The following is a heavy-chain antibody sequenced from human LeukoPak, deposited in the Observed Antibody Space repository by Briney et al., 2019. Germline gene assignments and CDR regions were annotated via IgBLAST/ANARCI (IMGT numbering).Heavy chain of an antibody. V-gene: IGHV3-23*01. CDR2: ISGSGGST. J-gene: IGHJ4*02. CDR1: GFTFSSYA. Sequence: GGSLRLSCAASGFTFSSYAMSWVRQAPGKGLEWVSAISGSGGSTYYADSVKGRLTISRDNSKNTLYLQMNSLRAEDTAVYYCEKDGGVFPESYVWGQGTLVTVSS. CDR3: EKDGGVFPESYV. D-gene: IGHD3-16*01.